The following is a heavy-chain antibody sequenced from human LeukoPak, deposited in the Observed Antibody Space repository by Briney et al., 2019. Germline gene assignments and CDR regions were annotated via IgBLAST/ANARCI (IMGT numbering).Heavy chain of an antibody. Sequence: GGSLRLSCAASGFTFSDYYMSWIRQAPGNGLEWVSYISSSGSTIYYADSVKGRFTISRDNAKNSLYLQMNSLRAEDTAVYYCATPPSLGYCSGTSCYNGDDYWGQGTLVTVSS. CDR3: ATPPSLGYCSGTSCYNGDDY. D-gene: IGHD2-2*02. J-gene: IGHJ4*02. CDR1: GFTFSDYY. V-gene: IGHV3-11*04. CDR2: ISSSGSTI.